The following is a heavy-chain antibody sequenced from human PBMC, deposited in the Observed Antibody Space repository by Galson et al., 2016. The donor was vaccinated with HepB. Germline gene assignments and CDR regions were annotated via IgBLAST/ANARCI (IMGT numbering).Heavy chain of an antibody. CDR1: GFTFSNYS. V-gene: IGHV3-48*02. D-gene: IGHD3-10*01. CDR3: ARGWFGELLSSFDY. Sequence: SLRLSCAASGFTFSNYSMNWVRQAPGRGLEWASYISGTSGTIYYADSVKGRFTISIDNAKNSLYLQMNSLRNEDTAVYYCARGWFGELLSSFDYWGQGILVTVSP. J-gene: IGHJ4*02. CDR2: ISGTSGTI.